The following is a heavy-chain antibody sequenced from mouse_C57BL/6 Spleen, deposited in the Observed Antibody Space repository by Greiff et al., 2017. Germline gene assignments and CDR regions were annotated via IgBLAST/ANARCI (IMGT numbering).Heavy chain of an antibody. D-gene: IGHD2-5*01. V-gene: IGHV1-80*01. CDR2: IYPGDGDT. CDR1: GYAFSSYW. J-gene: IGHJ1*03. Sequence: QVQLQQSGAELVKPGASVKISCKASGYAFSSYWMNWVKQRPGKGLEWIGQIYPGDGDTNYNGKFKGKATLTADKSSSTAYMQLSSLTSEDSAVXFCERGSYYSNVEDVWGTGTTVTVSS. CDR3: ERGSYYSNVEDV.